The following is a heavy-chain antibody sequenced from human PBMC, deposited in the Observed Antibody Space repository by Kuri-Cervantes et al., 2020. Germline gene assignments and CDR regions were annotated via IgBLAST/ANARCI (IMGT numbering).Heavy chain of an antibody. D-gene: IGHD3-22*01. CDR1: GFTFSNAW. CDR3: TTDWDYYDSSGYVYFDY. J-gene: IGHJ4*02. CDR2: IKSKTDGGTT. Sequence: LSLTCAASGFTFSNAWMSWVRQAPGKGLEWVGRIKSKTDGGTTDYAAPVKGRFTISRDDSKNTLYLQMNSLKTEDTAVYYCTTDWDYYDSSGYVYFDYWGQGTLVTVSS. V-gene: IGHV3-15*01.